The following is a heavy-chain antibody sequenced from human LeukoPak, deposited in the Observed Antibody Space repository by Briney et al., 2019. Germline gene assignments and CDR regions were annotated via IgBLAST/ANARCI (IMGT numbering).Heavy chain of an antibody. CDR2: IYYSGST. CDR3: ARELSYCSSTSCYRLFDY. V-gene: IGHV4-59*01. D-gene: IGHD2-2*01. J-gene: IGHJ4*02. CDR1: GASISSYY. Sequence: SETLSLTCTVAGASISSYYWSWIRQPPGKGLEWIGYIYYSGSTNNNPSLKSRVTISVDTSKNQFSLKLSSVTAADTAVYYCARELSYCSSTSCYRLFDYWGQGTLVTVSS.